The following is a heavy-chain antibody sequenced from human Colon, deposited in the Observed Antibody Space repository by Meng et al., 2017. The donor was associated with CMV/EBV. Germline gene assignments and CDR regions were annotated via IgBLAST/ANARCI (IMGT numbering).Heavy chain of an antibody. D-gene: IGHD2-15*01. CDR1: GFTFSSYW. Sequence: GESLKISCAASGFTFSSYWMSWVRQAPGKGLEWAANIKQDGSEKYYVDSVKGRFTISRDNAKNSLYLQMNSLRAEDTAIYYCARDGVVVLGATRDWGQGTLVTVSS. V-gene: IGHV3-7*03. CDR3: ARDGVVVLGATRD. CDR2: IKQDGSEK. J-gene: IGHJ4*02.